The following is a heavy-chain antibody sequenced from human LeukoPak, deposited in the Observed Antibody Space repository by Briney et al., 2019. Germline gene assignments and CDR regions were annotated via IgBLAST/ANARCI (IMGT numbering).Heavy chain of an antibody. CDR1: GYTFSGYY. D-gene: IGHD6-13*01. J-gene: IGHJ4*02. CDR2: INPKSGVT. V-gene: IGHV1-2*06. CDR3: ARKSQYTTSWSEIDY. Sequence: AASVKVSCKASGYTFSGYYMHWVRQAPGQGLEWMGRINPKSGVTNYAQKFQGRVTMTRDTSINTVYMELGRLRSDDTAVYYCARKSQYTTSWSEIDYWGQGTLVTVSS.